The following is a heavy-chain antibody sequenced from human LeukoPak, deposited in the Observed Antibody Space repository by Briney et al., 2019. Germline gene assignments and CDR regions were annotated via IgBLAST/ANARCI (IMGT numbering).Heavy chain of an antibody. CDR2: IYTSGST. J-gene: IGHJ6*03. D-gene: IGHD1-26*01. CDR1: GGSFSSGSYY. CDR3: AGSIVGATYYYYYYMDV. Sequence: SETLSLTCTVSGGSFSSGSYYWSWIRQPAGKGLEWIGRIYTSGSTNYNPSLKSRVTISVDTSKNQFSLKLSSVTAADTAVYYCAGSIVGATYYYYYYMDVWGKGTTVTVSS. V-gene: IGHV4-61*02.